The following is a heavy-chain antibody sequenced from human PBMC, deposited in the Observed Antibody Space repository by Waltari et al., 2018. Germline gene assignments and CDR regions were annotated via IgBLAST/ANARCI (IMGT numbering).Heavy chain of an antibody. J-gene: IGHJ4*02. CDR3: ASDGDDYHDSNIYYPFAY. CDR1: GFNVSTNF. Sequence: EVRLVESGGGLIQPGGSLRLSCAASGFNVSTNFLNWVRQAPGKGLEGVSIIQRAVDTYYADSVVGRFTISRDNSKNTVFLQMSGLRVEDSALYYCASDGDDYHDSNIYYPFAYWGQGTLVSVSS. CDR2: IQRAVDT. D-gene: IGHD3-22*01. V-gene: IGHV3-53*01.